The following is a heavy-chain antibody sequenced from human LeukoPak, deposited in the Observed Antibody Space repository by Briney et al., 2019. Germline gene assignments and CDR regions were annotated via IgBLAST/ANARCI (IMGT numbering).Heavy chain of an antibody. CDR1: GFTFSSYG. V-gene: IGHV3-30*02. J-gene: IGHJ5*02. D-gene: IGHD3-22*01. CDR2: IRYDGSNK. Sequence: GGSLRLSCAASGFTFSSYGMHWVRQAPGKGLEWVAFIRYDGSNKYYADSVKGRFTISRDNSKNTLYLQMNSLRAEDTAVYYCAKERGRMIVVVITSWGQGTLVTVSS. CDR3: AKERGRMIVVVITS.